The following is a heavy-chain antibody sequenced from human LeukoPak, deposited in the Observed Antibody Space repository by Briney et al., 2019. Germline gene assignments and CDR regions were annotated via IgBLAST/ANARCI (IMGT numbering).Heavy chain of an antibody. V-gene: IGHV4-39*01. CDR2: IYYSGST. CDR1: GGSISSSSYD. J-gene: IGHJ4*02. Sequence: PSDTLSLTCTVSGGSISSSSYDWGWIHQPPGKGLEWIGSIYYSGSTYYNPSLKSRVTISVDTSKNQFSLKLSSVTAADTAVYYCARGLGRFGEFHPFDYWGQGTLVTVSS. D-gene: IGHD3-10*01. CDR3: ARGLGRFGEFHPFDY.